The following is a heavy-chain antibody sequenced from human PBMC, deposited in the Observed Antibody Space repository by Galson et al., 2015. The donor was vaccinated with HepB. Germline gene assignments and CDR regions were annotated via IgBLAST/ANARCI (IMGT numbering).Heavy chain of an antibody. D-gene: IGHD2-2*01. CDR2: VTSNSVYT. J-gene: IGHJ4*02. Sequence: SLRLSCAASGFIFNGYSMNWVRQAPGKGLEWVASVTSNSVYTYYADSVKGRFTISGDNAKNTLSLQMNSLRAEDTGVYYCARASYCSSSSCYLGYWGQGALVTVSS. V-gene: IGHV3-21*01. CDR1: GFIFNGYS. CDR3: ARASYCSSSSCYLGY.